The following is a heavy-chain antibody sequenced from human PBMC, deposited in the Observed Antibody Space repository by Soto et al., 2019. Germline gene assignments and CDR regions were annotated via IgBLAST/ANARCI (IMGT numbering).Heavy chain of an antibody. CDR1: GYTFSNND. V-gene: IGHV1-8*01. J-gene: IGHJ4*02. D-gene: IGHD2-8*02. Sequence: QVQLVQSGAEVKKPGASVKVSCKTSGYTFSNNDINWVRQASGQGLEWMGWMNPNSGNTGFAQKFQGRVTMTRNTSIRTAYMELSSLRSEDTAVHYCARGLTGGYSAYYFDSWGQGTLVTVSS. CDR3: ARGLTGGYSAYYFDS. CDR2: MNPNSGNT.